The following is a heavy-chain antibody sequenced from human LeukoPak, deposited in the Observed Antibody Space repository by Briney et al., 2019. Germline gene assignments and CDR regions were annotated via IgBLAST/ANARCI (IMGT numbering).Heavy chain of an antibody. D-gene: IGHD3-3*01. Sequence: GGSLRLSCAASGFTFSSYAMSWVRQAPGKGLEWVSAISGSGGSTYYADSVKGRFTISRDNSKNTLYLQMNSLRAEDTAVYYCAKMLYYDFWSDSVFDYWGQGTLVTVSS. V-gene: IGHV3-23*01. CDR1: GFTFSSYA. CDR3: AKMLYYDFWSDSVFDY. J-gene: IGHJ4*02. CDR2: ISGSGGST.